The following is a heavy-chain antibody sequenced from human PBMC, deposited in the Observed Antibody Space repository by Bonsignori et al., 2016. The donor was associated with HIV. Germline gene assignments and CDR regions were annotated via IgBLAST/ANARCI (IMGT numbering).Heavy chain of an antibody. V-gene: IGHV4-34*01. CDR2: INHSGST. Sequence: SETLSLTCAVYGGSFSGYYWSWIRQPPGKGLEWIGEINHSGSTNYNPSLKSRVTISVDTSKNQFSLKLSSVTAADTAVYYCARTQSSGWYHYFDYWGQGTLVTVSS. CDR1: GGSFSGYY. CDR3: ARTQSSGWYHYFDY. J-gene: IGHJ4*02. D-gene: IGHD6-19*01.